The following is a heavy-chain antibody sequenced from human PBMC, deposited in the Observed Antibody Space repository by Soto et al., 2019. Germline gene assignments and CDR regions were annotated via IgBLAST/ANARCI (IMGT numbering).Heavy chain of an antibody. D-gene: IGHD5-12*01. CDR1: GFTFSSYA. CDR3: AKVWIRWLVDY. J-gene: IGHJ4*02. V-gene: IGHV3-23*01. CDR2: ISGSTT. Sequence: EVQLLESGGGLVQPGGSLRLSCAASGFTFSSYAMTWVRQAPGKGLGCVSGISGSTTFYGDSVKGRFTISRDTSKNTLYLQMHSLRAEDTARYYCAKVWIRWLVDYWGQGTLVTVSS.